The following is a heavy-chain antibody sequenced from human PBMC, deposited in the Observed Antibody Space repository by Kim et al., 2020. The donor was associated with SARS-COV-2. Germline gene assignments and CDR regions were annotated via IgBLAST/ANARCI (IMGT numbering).Heavy chain of an antibody. CDR2: IDWDDAK. V-gene: IGHV2-70*11. CDR3: ARATSYHNSGYYWTLYY. D-gene: IGHD3-22*01. J-gene: IGHJ4*02. Sequence: SGPTLVNPTQTLTLTCTFSGFSLSTRGMCVSWIRQPPGEALECLARIDWDDAKYYSTSLKTRLTISKDTSKNQVVLIMTNMDPVDSATYYCARATSYHNSGYYWTLYYWGQGTLVTVSS. CDR1: GFSLSTRGMC.